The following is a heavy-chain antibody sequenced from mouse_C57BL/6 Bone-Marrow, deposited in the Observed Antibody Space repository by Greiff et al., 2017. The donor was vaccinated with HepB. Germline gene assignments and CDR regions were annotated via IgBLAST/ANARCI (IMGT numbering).Heavy chain of an antibody. CDR3: AKPRWILLYHFDY. J-gene: IGHJ2*01. CDR1: GFSFTSYG. V-gene: IGHV2-9*01. Sequence: VKLMESGPGLVAPSQSLSITCTVSGFSFTSYGVDWVRQPPGKGLEWLGVIWGGGSTNYNSALMSRLSISKDNSKCQVFLNMNSLHTDDTAMYYCAKPRWILLYHFDYWGQGTTLTVSS. D-gene: IGHD2-3*01. CDR2: IWGGGST.